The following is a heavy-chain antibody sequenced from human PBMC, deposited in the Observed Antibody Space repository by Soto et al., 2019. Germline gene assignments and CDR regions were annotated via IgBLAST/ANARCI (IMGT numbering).Heavy chain of an antibody. CDR2: ITPFNGNT. V-gene: IGHV1-45*02. J-gene: IGHJ4*02. CDR3: AREICSGGSCYCDY. D-gene: IGHD2-15*01. CDR1: GYTFTYRY. Sequence: ASVKVSCKASGYTFTYRYLHWVRQAPGQALEWMGWITPFNGNTNYAQKLQDRVTITTDTSTSTAYMELRSLRSDDTAVYYCAREICSGGSCYCDYWGQGTRVTVSS.